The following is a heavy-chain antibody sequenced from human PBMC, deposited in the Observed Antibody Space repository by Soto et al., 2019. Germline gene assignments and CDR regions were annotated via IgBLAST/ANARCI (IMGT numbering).Heavy chain of an antibody. J-gene: IGHJ4*02. CDR2: IYYSGST. CDR1: VVSISSGGYY. D-gene: IGHD5-18*01. V-gene: IGHV4-31*03. Sequence: TLSLTCTVSVVSISSGGYYCSWIRQHPGKGLEWIGYIYYSGSTYYNPSLKSRVTISVDTSKNQFSLKLSAVTAADTAVYYCARETYPHSYGTCDYSGQGTLVPVSS. CDR3: ARETYPHSYGTCDY.